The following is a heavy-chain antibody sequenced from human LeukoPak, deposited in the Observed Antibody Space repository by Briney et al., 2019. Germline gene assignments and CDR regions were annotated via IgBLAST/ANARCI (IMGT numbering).Heavy chain of an antibody. J-gene: IGHJ6*02. CDR1: GFTFSSYS. V-gene: IGHV3-48*02. D-gene: IGHD3-3*01. CDR2: ISSSSSTI. CDR3: AKDIFWSGYYTYYGMDV. Sequence: GGSLRLSCAASGFTFSSYSMNWVRQAPGKGLEWVSYISSSSSTIYYADSVKGRFTISRDNAKNSLYLQMNSLRDEDTAVYYCAKDIFWSGYYTYYGMDVWGQGTTVTVSS.